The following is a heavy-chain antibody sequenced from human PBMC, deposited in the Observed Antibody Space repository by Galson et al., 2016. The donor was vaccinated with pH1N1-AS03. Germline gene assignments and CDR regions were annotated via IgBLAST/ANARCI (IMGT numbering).Heavy chain of an antibody. D-gene: IGHD3-22*01. CDR1: GSTFGSYA. J-gene: IGHJ6*02. V-gene: IGHV1-69*13. Sequence: SVKVSCKASGSTFGSYAISWVRQAPGQGLEWMGGISPIFGRTNYAQKFQDRITITADVFTRTAYMELNNLRSDDTAVYFCARPSDREVVCYYYGMDVWGQGTTVTVFS. CDR2: ISPIFGRT. CDR3: ARPSDREVVCYYYGMDV.